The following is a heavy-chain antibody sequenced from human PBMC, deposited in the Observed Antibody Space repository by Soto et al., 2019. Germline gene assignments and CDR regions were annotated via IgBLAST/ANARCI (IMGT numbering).Heavy chain of an antibody. J-gene: IGHJ4*02. CDR2: ISDTGGSK. V-gene: IGHV3-30-3*01. D-gene: IGHD3-16*01. CDR1: GFNFSRFA. CDR3: ARLGFVGEGDF. Sequence: QVQLVESGGGVVQPGTSLRVSCAASGFNFSRFAMHWVRQAPGKGPEWVAIISDTGGSKYYADSVKGRFTISRDNSKSTLYLQVNSLRLEDTAIYYCARLGFVGEGDFWGQGILVTVSS.